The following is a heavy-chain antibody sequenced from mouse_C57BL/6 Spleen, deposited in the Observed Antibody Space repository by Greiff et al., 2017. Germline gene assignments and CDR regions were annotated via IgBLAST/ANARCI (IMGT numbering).Heavy chain of an antibody. D-gene: IGHD3-2*02. CDR3: ARVSGLSY. CDR1: GYAFSSSW. CDR2: IYPGDGDT. Sequence: VQLKESGPELVKPGASVKISCKASGYAFSSSWMNWVKQRPGKGLEWIGRIYPGDGDTNYNGKFKGKATLTADKSSSTAYMQLSSLTSEDSAVYFCARVSGLSYWGQGTLVTVSA. V-gene: IGHV1-82*01. J-gene: IGHJ3*01.